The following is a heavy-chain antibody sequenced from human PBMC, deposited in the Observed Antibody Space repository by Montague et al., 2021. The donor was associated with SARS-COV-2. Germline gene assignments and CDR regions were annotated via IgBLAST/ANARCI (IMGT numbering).Heavy chain of an antibody. CDR1: GGSISGYY. D-gene: IGHD6-19*01. CDR2: IYYSGGT. J-gene: IGHJ3*02. V-gene: IGHV4-59*01. Sequence: SETLSLTCSVSGGSISGYYWNWIRQPPGKGLEWIGYIYYSGGTNYNPSLKSRVTISVDTSKNQFSLKLSSVTAADTALYYCARGSGGMGNAFDIWGQGTLVTVSS. CDR3: ARGSGGMGNAFDI.